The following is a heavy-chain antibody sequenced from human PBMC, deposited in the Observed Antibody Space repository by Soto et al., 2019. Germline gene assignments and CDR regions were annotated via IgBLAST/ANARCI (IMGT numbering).Heavy chain of an antibody. CDR3: AKGERETCTSTNCYCFDY. D-gene: IGHD2-2*01. V-gene: IGHV3-23*01. CDR1: GFTFSNYA. Sequence: EVQLLESGGGFVQPGGSLRLSCVASGFTFSNYAMNWVRQAQGKRLEWVSSITGRHFNTYYADSVKGRFTISRDNSKNTLYLQMNSLRDEDAAIYYCAKGERETCTSTNCYCFDYWGQGTLVTVSS. CDR2: ITGRHFNT. J-gene: IGHJ4*02.